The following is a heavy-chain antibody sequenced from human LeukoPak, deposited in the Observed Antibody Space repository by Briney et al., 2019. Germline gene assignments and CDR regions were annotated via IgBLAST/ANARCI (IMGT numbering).Heavy chain of an antibody. CDR3: ARHIAAAGTGPDY. J-gene: IGHJ4*02. CDR2: IYPADSDT. Sequence: GESLKISCKGSGYSFDSYWIAWVRQVPGKGLEWMGVIYPADSDTRYSPSFQGQVNISADKSINTVYLQWSSLKASDTAMYYCARHIAAAGTGPDYWGQGTLVTVSS. D-gene: IGHD6-13*01. CDR1: GYSFDSYW. V-gene: IGHV5-51*01.